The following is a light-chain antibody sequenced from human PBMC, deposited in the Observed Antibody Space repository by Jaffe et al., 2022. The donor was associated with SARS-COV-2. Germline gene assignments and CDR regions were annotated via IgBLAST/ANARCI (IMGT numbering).Light chain of an antibody. J-gene: IGKJ5*01. CDR2: AAS. Sequence: DIQMTQSPSSLSASVGDRVTITCRASQSINIGTYLNWYQHKPGTAPRLLIYAASNLQSGVPSRFSGSGSGTDFTLTISSLQPEDFATYYCQQSYSVPMTFGQGTRLEI. CDR3: QQSYSVPMT. CDR1: QSINIGTY. V-gene: IGKV1-39*01.